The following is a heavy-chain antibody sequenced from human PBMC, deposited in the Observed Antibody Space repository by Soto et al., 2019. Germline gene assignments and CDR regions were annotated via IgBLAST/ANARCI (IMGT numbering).Heavy chain of an antibody. D-gene: IGHD4-4*01. Sequence: QVQLVESGGGVVQPGRSLRLSCAASGFTFSSYGMHWVRQAPGKGLEWVAVIWFDGSNKFYADSVKGRFTISRDNSKNTVSLQMNSLRDEHSSAYSSATTVPYWGQGTLFTVSS. J-gene: IGHJ4*02. CDR3: ATTVPY. CDR2: IWFDGSNK. CDR1: GFTFSSYG. V-gene: IGHV3-33*01.